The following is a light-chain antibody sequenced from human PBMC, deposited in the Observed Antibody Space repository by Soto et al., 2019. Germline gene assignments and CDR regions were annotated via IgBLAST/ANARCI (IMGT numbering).Light chain of an antibody. J-gene: IGKJ2*01. Sequence: ELVLTQSPGTLSLSPGERATISCRASQSVSRNYLAWYQQKPGQAPRLRIYGASSRATGIPDRFSGGGSGSDFTLTISRLEPEDFAVYYCQQYGSSPYTFGQGNELKI. CDR1: QSVSRNY. V-gene: IGKV3-20*01. CDR3: QQYGSSPYT. CDR2: GAS.